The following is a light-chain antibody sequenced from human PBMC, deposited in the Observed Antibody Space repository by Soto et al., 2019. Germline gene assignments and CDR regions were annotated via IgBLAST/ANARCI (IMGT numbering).Light chain of an antibody. CDR1: QSVSSSY. Sequence: EIVLTQSPGTLSLSPGERATLSCRASQSVSSSYLAWYQQKPGQAPRLLIYGASSRATGIPDRFSGSGSGSDFTLTICSLEPEDFALYYRQQYRSSSYTFGQGTKLEIK. J-gene: IGKJ2*01. CDR2: GAS. V-gene: IGKV3-20*01. CDR3: QQYRSSSYT.